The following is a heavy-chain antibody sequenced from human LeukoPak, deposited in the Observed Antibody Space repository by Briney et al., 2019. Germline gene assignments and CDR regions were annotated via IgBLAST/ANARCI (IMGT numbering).Heavy chain of an antibody. CDR2: IYYSGST. V-gene: IGHV4-61*01. J-gene: IGHJ4*02. Sequence: SETLSLTCTVSGGSISSSSYYWSWIRQPPGKGLEWIGYIYYSGSTNYNPSLKSRVTISVDTSKNQFSLKLSSVTAADTAVYYCASTPYNLVGATTLDYWGQGTLVTVSS. D-gene: IGHD1-26*01. CDR1: GGSISSSSYY. CDR3: ASTPYNLVGATTLDY.